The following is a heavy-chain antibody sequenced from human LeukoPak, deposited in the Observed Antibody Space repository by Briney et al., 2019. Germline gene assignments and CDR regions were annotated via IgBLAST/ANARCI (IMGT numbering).Heavy chain of an antibody. CDR2: INHSGST. CDR1: GGSFSGYY. J-gene: IGHJ6*03. CDR3: ARKGCSSTSCYTSRYYYYMDV. D-gene: IGHD2-2*02. Sequence: SETLSLTCAVYGGSFSGYYWRWIRQPPGKGLEWIGEINHSGSTNYNPSLKSRVTISVDTSKNQFSLKLSSVTAADTAVYYCARKGCSSTSCYTSRYYYYMDVWGKGTMVTVSS. V-gene: IGHV4-34*01.